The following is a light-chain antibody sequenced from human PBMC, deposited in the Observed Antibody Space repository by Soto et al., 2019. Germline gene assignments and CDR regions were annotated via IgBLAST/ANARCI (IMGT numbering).Light chain of an antibody. CDR1: ETVRDY. V-gene: IGKV3-20*01. CDR2: GAS. CDR3: QQYDTSPYT. Sequence: EVVLTQYPDTLSLSPGEGVTLSCRASETVRDYVAWHQQQPGQAPRLLVFGASTMASGVPDRFSGSGSGTYFTLTINRLEPDDYAVYYCQQYDTSPYTFGQATKLEIK. J-gene: IGKJ2*01.